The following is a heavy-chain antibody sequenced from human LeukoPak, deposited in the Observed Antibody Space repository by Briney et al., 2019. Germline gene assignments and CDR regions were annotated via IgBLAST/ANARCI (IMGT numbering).Heavy chain of an antibody. Sequence: SETLSLTCSVSGDSISNYYWSWIRQPPGKGLEWIGYIYYTGSTNYNPSLKSRVTISLDTSKNQFSLKLTSVTAADTAVYYCARYSYGGYHFDYWGRGTRVTASS. CDR3: ARYSYGGYHFDY. CDR2: IYYTGST. CDR1: GDSISNYY. D-gene: IGHD5-18*01. V-gene: IGHV4-59*08. J-gene: IGHJ4*02.